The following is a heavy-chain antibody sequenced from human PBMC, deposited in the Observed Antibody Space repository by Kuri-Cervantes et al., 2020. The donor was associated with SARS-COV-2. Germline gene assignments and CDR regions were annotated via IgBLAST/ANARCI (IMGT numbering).Heavy chain of an antibody. CDR1: GFSFSTYG. J-gene: IGHJ5*02. D-gene: IGHD4/OR15-4a*01. V-gene: IGHV3-30*02. CDR2: IWYDGSNN. Sequence: GESLKISCAASGFSFSTYGIHWVRQAPGKGLQWVAVIWYDGSNNDYADSVKGRFTISREDSKNTVYLEMTSLRAEDTAVYYCAKWGEGESDYGENGFDHWGQGTLVTVSS. CDR3: AKWGEGESDYGENGFDH.